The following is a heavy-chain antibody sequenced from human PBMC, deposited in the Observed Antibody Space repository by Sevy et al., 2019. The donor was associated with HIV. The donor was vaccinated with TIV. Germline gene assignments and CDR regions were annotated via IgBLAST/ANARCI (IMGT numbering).Heavy chain of an antibody. CDR3: ARDRSSSGWSDAFDI. V-gene: IGHV1-69*06. Sequence: SVKVSCKASGGTFSSYAISWVRQAPGQGLEWMGGIIPIFGTANYAQKFQGRVTITADKSTSTAYMGLSSLRSEDTAVYYCARDRSSSGWSDAFDIWGQGTMVTVSS. CDR1: GGTFSSYA. CDR2: IIPIFGTA. D-gene: IGHD6-19*01. J-gene: IGHJ3*02.